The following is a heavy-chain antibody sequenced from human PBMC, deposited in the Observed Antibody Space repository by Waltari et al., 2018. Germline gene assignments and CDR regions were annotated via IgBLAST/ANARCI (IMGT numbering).Heavy chain of an antibody. V-gene: IGHV3-21*01. D-gene: IGHD3-22*01. CDR2: ITSDGTHT. CDR1: GFTFSYST. J-gene: IGHJ3*02. CDR3: ARDRRPTMILGSGAFDI. Sequence: EVRLVESGGGLVRPGESLRLSCAASGFTFSYSTMNWVRQAPGKGPEWISFITSDGTHTTYADSMRGRLTISRDNAKNSLFLQINSLRADDTAVYYCARDRRPTMILGSGAFDIWGQGTVVNVSS.